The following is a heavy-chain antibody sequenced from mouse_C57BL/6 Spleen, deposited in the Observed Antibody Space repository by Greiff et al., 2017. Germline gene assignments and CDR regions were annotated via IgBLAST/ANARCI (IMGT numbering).Heavy chain of an antibody. CDR1: GFSLTSYA. CDR3: ARGSYYDYDSYWYFDV. CDR2: IWTGGGT. J-gene: IGHJ1*03. V-gene: IGHV2-9-1*01. D-gene: IGHD2-4*01. Sequence: VKLQESGPGLVAPSQSLSITCTVSGFSLTSYAISWVRQPPGKGLEWLEVIWTGGGTNYNSALKSRLSISKDNSKSQVFLKMNSLQTDDTARYYCARGSYYDYDSYWYFDVWGTGTTVTVSS.